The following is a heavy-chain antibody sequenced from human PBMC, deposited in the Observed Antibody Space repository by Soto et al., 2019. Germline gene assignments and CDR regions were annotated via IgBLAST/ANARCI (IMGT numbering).Heavy chain of an antibody. V-gene: IGHV1-18*01. CDR3: ARVKWLVLNYYYGMDV. CDR1: GCTFTSYG. CDR2: ISAYNGNT. Sequence: ASVKVSCKASGCTFTSYGISWVRQAPGQGLEWMGWISAYNGNTNYAQKLQGRVTMTTDTSTSTAYMELRSLRSDDTAVYYCARVKWLVLNYYYGMDVWGQGTTVTVS. D-gene: IGHD6-19*01. J-gene: IGHJ6*02.